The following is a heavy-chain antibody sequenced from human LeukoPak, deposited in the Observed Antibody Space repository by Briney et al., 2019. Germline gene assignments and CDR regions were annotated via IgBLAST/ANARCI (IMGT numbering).Heavy chain of an antibody. J-gene: IGHJ4*02. CDR2: IKEDGSED. Sequence: GGSLRLSCAASGFTFSRHWMHWVRQAPGKGLEWVANIKEDGSEDYYADSVKGRFAISKDNAKNSLYLQMNSLRAEDTAMYYCARDADGYEDWGQGTLVTVSS. D-gene: IGHD5-18*01. V-gene: IGHV3-7*01. CDR1: GFTFSRHW. CDR3: ARDADGYED.